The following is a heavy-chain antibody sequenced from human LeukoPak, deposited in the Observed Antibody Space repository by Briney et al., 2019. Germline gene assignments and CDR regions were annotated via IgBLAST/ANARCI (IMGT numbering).Heavy chain of an antibody. V-gene: IGHV3-33*01. D-gene: IGHD6-13*01. CDR1: GFTFSTYG. Sequence: PGRSLRLSCVASGFTFSTYGMHWVRQAPGKGLEWVALIWYDGNYKYYADSVKGRFTISRDNSKNTLYLQMNSLRVEDAAVCYCARDGGQQMEKFDYWGQGTLVTVSS. J-gene: IGHJ4*02. CDR3: ARDGGQQMEKFDY. CDR2: IWYDGNYK.